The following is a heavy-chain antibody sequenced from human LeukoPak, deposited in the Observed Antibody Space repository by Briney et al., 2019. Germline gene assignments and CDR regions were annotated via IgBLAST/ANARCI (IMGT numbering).Heavy chain of an antibody. CDR1: GGSISSSNYG. CDR2: IYYSGST. CDR3: ARAHSIASYYYGVDV. D-gene: IGHD2/OR15-2a*01. Sequence: SETLSLTCTVSGGSISSSNYGWGWIRQPPGKGLEWIGNIYYSGSTYYSPSLTSRVTVSVDTSENQFSLKLSSVTAADTAVYYCARAHSIASYYYGVDVWGQGTTVTVSS. V-gene: IGHV4-39*07. J-gene: IGHJ6*02.